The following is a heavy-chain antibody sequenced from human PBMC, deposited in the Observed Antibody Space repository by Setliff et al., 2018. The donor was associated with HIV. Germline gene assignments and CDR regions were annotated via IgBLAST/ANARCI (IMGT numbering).Heavy chain of an antibody. V-gene: IGHV4-4*02. J-gene: IGHJ4*02. CDR2: IHHSGTT. D-gene: IGHD3-10*01. Sequence: PSETLSLTCVVSGGPISDGMWWSWVRQHPPKGLEWIGQIHHSGTTRYNPSLRSRVTISVDTARNQISLKVNSVTAADTAIYYCASLVRPSSGNTDYWGQGTLVTVSS. CDR1: GGPISDGMW. CDR3: ASLVRPSSGNTDY.